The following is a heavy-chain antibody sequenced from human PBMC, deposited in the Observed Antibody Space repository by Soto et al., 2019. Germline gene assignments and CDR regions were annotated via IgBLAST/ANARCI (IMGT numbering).Heavy chain of an antibody. D-gene: IGHD2-2*01. J-gene: IGHJ6*02. CDR2: IIPIFGIA. V-gene: IGHV1-69*08. CDR1: GGTFSRYS. Sequence: QVQLVQSGAEVKKPGSSVKVSCKASGGTFSRYSITWVRQAPGHGLEWIGRIIPIFGIASYAQKFQGRVTITADESXSSAHMXXSSLRSDDTAVYYCAREDRDRETGLVPAAIDGMDVWGQGTTVTVSS. CDR3: AREDRDRETGLVPAAIDGMDV.